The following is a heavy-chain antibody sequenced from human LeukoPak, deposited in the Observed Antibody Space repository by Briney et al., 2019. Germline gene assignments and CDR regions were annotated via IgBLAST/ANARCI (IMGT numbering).Heavy chain of an antibody. CDR2: IIPIFGTA. Sequence: SVKVSCKASGGTFSSYAISWVRQAPGQGLEWMGGIIPIFGTANYAQKFQGRVTITADESTSTAYMELSSLRSEDTAVYYCARGLGGPVRYGSGSYGRWFDPWGQGTLVTVSS. J-gene: IGHJ5*02. V-gene: IGHV1-69*13. CDR1: GGTFSSYA. CDR3: ARGLGGPVRYGSGSYGRWFDP. D-gene: IGHD3-10*01.